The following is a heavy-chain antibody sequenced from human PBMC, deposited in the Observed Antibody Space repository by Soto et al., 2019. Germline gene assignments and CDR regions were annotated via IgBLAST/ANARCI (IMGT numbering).Heavy chain of an antibody. CDR2: ISGSGVST. CDR3: AKVRYSGSYYDY. V-gene: IGHV3-23*01. CDR1: GFTFSSYT. J-gene: IGHJ4*02. D-gene: IGHD1-26*01. Sequence: GGSLRLSCVASGFTFSSYTMNWVRQTPGKGLEWVSSISGSGVSTYYADSVKGRFIISRDNSENTLYLQMNGLRAEDTAVYYCAKVRYSGSYYDYWGQGILVTVSS.